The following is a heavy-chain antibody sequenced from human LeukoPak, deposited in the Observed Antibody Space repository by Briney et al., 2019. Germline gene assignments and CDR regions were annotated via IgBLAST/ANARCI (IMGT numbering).Heavy chain of an antibody. V-gene: IGHV3-30*04. CDR1: GFTFSSYT. J-gene: IGHJ4*02. CDR2: ISNDERNK. CDR3: AKGGSNNWSFDN. D-gene: IGHD1-1*01. Sequence: GGSLRLSCVASGFTFSSYTMHWVRQAPGKGLEWVAVISNDERNKYYADSVKGRFTISRDNSKSTLYLQMNSLRPEDTAVYYCAKGGSNNWSFDNWGQGTLVTVSS.